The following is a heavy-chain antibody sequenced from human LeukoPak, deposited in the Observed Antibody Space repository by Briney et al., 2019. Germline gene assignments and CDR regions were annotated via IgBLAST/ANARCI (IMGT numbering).Heavy chain of an antibody. CDR3: VRDAQRGFDYSNSLRY. CDR2: IWSDGTNS. CDR1: GFIYSHYG. D-gene: IGHD4-11*01. Sequence: GGSLRLSCAASGFIYSHYGMRWVRQAPGKGLEWVAVIWSDGTNSFYEGSVKGRFTISRDNSQNTLFLQMDSLRVEDTAVYYCVRDAQRGFDYSNSLRYWGHGTLVTVSS. J-gene: IGHJ4*01. V-gene: IGHV3-33*08.